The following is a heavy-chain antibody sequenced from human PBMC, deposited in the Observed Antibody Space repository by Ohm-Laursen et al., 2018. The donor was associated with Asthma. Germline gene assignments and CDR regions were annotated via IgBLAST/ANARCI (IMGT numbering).Heavy chain of an antibody. CDR1: GGTFSSYA. J-gene: IGHJ4*02. CDR3: ARDDYGGNQLLDY. D-gene: IGHD4-23*01. Sequence: SVKVSCKASGGTFSSYAISWVRQAPGQGLEWMGGIIPIFGTANYAQKFQGRVTITADESTSTAYMELSSLRSEDTAVYYCARDDYGGNQLLDYWGQGTLVTVSS. V-gene: IGHV1-69*13. CDR2: IIPIFGTA.